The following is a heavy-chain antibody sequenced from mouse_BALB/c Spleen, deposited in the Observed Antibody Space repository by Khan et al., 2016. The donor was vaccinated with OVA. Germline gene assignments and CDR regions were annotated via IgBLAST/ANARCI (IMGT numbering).Heavy chain of an antibody. Sequence: QVQLKESGPGLVAPSQSLSITCTVTGFSLTSYAIHWIRQPPGKGLEWLGIIWAGGSTNYNSALMFRLSISKDNSNSQVFLKMNSLQTHDTAMYYCARNREPDYFDYWGQGTTLTVSS. CDR2: IWAGGST. CDR1: GFSLTSYA. CDR3: ARNREPDYFDY. V-gene: IGHV2-9*02. J-gene: IGHJ2*01.